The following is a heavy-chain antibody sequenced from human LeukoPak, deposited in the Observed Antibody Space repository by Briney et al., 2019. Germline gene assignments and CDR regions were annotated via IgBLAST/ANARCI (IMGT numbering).Heavy chain of an antibody. J-gene: IGHJ3*01. D-gene: IGHD5-12*01. CDR3: ARSPRVATILGPAYVFDL. CDR2: IYYSGRT. Sequence: SETLSLTCAVYGGSFSGYYWGWIRQPPGKGLEWIGSIYYSGRTYYNPSLKSRVTISVDTSKNQFSLNLSSVIATDTAVYYCARSPRVATILGPAYVFDLWGQGTLVPVSS. CDR1: GGSFSGYY. V-gene: IGHV4-34*01.